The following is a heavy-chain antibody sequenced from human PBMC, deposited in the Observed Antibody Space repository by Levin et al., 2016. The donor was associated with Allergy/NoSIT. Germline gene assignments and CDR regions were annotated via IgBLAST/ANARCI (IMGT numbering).Heavy chain of an antibody. Sequence: WIRQPPGKGLEWVSAISGSGGSTYYADSVKGRFTISRDNSKNTLYLQMNSLRAEDTAVYYCAKSRGVDYWGQGTLVTVSS. D-gene: IGHD3-10*01. CDR2: ISGSGGST. CDR3: AKSRGVDY. J-gene: IGHJ4*02. V-gene: IGHV3-23*01.